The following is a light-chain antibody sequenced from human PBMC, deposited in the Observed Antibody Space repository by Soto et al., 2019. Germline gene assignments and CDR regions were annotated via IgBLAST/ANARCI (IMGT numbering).Light chain of an antibody. CDR2: DVT. CDR1: SRDVGAYNY. CDR3: SSHSNITPYV. V-gene: IGLV2-14*01. Sequence: VLTQPASGSGSPGQSITISCTGTSRDVGAYNYVSWYQQHPGKAPKLMVYDVTNRPSGVSDRFSGSKSGNTASLTISGLQAEHEADYFCSSHSNITPYVFGTGTTVTVL. J-gene: IGLJ1*01.